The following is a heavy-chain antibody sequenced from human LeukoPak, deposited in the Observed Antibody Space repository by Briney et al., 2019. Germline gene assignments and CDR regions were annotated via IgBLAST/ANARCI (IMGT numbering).Heavy chain of an antibody. CDR2: ISSSSSYI. CDR1: GFTFSSYS. CDR3: ARDGIQLWLFQH. Sequence: GGSLRLSCAASGFTFSSYSMNWVRQAPGKGLEWVSSISSSSSYIYYADSVKGRFTISRDNAKNSLYLQMNSLRAEDTAVYYCARDGIQLWLFQHWGQGTLVTVSS. J-gene: IGHJ1*01. D-gene: IGHD5-18*01. V-gene: IGHV3-21*01.